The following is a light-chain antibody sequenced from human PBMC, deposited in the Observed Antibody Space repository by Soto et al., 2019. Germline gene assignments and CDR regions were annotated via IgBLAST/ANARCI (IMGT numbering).Light chain of an antibody. V-gene: IGKV3-20*01. CDR1: QSVSSIY. CDR2: GAS. CDR3: QQYCSSPPLT. Sequence: EIVLTQSPGTLSLSPGERATLSCRASQSVSSIYLAWYQQKPGQAPRVLIYGASSRATGIPDRISGSGSGTDFTLTISRLEPEDFAVYYCQQYCSSPPLTFGGGTKVEIK. J-gene: IGKJ4*01.